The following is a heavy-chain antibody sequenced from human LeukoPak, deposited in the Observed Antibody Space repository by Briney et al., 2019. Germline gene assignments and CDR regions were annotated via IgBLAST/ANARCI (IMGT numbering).Heavy chain of an antibody. V-gene: IGHV4-59*04. J-gene: IGHJ6*03. D-gene: IGHD6-13*01. CDR2: IFHSGIA. CDR3: ARAGFGTAYNRFYYYMDV. CDR1: GGSISDYY. Sequence: PSETLSLTCTVSGGSISDYYWVWIRQPPGQGLEWIGQIFHSGIAHYNPSLKSRVTMSVDTSRSQFSVNLNSVTAADTAVYYCARAGFGTAYNRFYYYMDVWGKGTTVTVSS.